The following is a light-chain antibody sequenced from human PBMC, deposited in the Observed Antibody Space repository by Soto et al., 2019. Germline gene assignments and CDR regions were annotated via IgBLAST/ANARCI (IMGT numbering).Light chain of an antibody. CDR2: GNS. Sequence: QSVLTQPPSVSGAPGQRVTISCTGSSSNIGAGYDVHWYQQFPRTAPKLLIYGNSNRPSGVPDRVSGSKSGTSASLAITGLQAEDEADYYCQSYDSSLSGVFGSGTEVTVL. V-gene: IGLV1-40*01. CDR3: QSYDSSLSGV. CDR1: SSNIGAGYD. J-gene: IGLJ1*01.